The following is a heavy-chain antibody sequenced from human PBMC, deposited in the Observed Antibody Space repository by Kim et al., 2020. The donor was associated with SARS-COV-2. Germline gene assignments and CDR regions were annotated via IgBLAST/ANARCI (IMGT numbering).Heavy chain of an antibody. J-gene: IGHJ5*02. CDR1: GYTFTSYD. CDR3: ARGSGSGMSFWSGYNWFDP. V-gene: IGHV1-8*01. CDR2: MNPNSGNT. D-gene: IGHD3-3*01. Sequence: ASVKVSCKASGYTFTSYDINWVRQATGQGLEWMGWMNPNSGNTGYAQKFQGRVTMTRNTSISTAYMELSSLRSEDTAVYYCARGSGSGMSFWSGYNWFDPWGQGTLVTVSS.